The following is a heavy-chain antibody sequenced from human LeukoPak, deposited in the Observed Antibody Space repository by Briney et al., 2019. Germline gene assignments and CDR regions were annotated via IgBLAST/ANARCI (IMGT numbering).Heavy chain of an antibody. CDR3: ARDASDFRHYFDY. CDR2: ISAYNGNT. J-gene: IGHJ4*02. V-gene: IGHV1-18*04. CDR1: GYTFTSYY. D-gene: IGHD3-3*01. Sequence: ASVKVSCKASGYTFTSYYMHWLRQAPGQGLEWMGWISAYNGNTNYAQKLQGRVTMTTDTSTSTAYMELRSLRSDDTAVYYCARDASDFRHYFDYWGQGTLVTVSS.